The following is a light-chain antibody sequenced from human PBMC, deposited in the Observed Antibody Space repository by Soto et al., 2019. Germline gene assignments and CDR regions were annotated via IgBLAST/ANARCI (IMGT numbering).Light chain of an antibody. CDR1: SPNIGSNY. V-gene: IGLV1-51*01. Sequence: QAVLTQPPSVSAAPGKRVTISCSGSSPNIGSNYVSWYQQLPGTAPKLPIYDNYKRPSGIPDRFSGSTSGTSATLAIAGLQTGCEADYYCDSLHNSLSVVLFGGGTKLTVL. CDR2: DNY. J-gene: IGLJ2*01. CDR3: DSLHNSLSVVL.